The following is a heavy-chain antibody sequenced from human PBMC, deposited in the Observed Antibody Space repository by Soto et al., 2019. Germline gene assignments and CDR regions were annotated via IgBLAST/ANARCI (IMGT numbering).Heavy chain of an antibody. CDR3: ATRGNIVVVRAFDI. CDR2: IYYSGST. J-gene: IGHJ3*02. CDR1: GGSISSSSYY. V-gene: IGHV4-39*01. Sequence: QLQLQESGPGLVKPSETLSLTCTVSGGSISSSSYYWGWIRQPPGKGLEWIGSIYYSGSTYYNPSLKSRVTISVDTSKNQFSLKLSSVTAADTAVYYCATRGNIVVVRAFDIWGQGTMVTVSS. D-gene: IGHD2-2*01.